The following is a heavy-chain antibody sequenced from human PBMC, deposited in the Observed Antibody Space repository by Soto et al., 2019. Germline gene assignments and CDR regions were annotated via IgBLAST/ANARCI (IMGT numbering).Heavy chain of an antibody. J-gene: IGHJ4*02. Sequence: QLQLQESGPGLVKPSETLSLTCTVSGGSISSSSYYWGWIRQPPGKGLEWIGSIYYSGSTYYNPSTKRRVTISVDTSKNQFSLKLSSVTAADTAVYYCARVRGDTAMANFDYWGQGTLVTVSS. D-gene: IGHD5-18*01. CDR1: GGSISSSSYY. V-gene: IGHV4-39*01. CDR2: IYYSGST. CDR3: ARVRGDTAMANFDY.